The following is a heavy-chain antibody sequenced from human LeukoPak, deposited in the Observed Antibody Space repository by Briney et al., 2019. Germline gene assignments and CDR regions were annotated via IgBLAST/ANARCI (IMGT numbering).Heavy chain of an antibody. CDR2: ISSSSSYI. D-gene: IGHD6-19*01. CDR1: GFTFSSYS. J-gene: IGHJ5*02. Sequence: GGSLRLSCAASGFTFSSYSMNLVRQAPGKGLEWVSSISSSSSYIYYADSVKGRFTISRDNAKNSLYLQMNSLRAEDTAVYYCARDEAGSSSGWPNWFDPWGQGTLVTVSS. V-gene: IGHV3-21*01. CDR3: ARDEAGSSSGWPNWFDP.